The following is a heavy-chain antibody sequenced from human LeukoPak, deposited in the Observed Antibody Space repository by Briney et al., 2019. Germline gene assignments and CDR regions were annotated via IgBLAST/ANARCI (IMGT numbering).Heavy chain of an antibody. V-gene: IGHV3-30*18. CDR2: ISYDGSNK. D-gene: IGHD5-24*01. Sequence: GGSLRLSCAASGFTFSSYGMHWVRQAPGKGLEWVAVISYDGSNKYYADSVKGRFTISRDNSKNTLYLQMNSLRAEDTAVYYCAKQMAVDYFDYWGQGTLVTVSS. J-gene: IGHJ4*02. CDR3: AKQMAVDYFDY. CDR1: GFTFSSYG.